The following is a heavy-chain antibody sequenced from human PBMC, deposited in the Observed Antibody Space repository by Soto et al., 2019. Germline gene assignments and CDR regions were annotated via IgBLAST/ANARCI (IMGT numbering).Heavy chain of an antibody. CDR3: ARVFTMIVDDAFDI. V-gene: IGHV1-8*01. CDR1: GYTLTSYD. J-gene: IGHJ3*02. Sequence: QVQLVQSGAEVKKPGASVKVFCKASGYTLTSYDINWVRQATGQGLEWMGWMNTNSGNTGYAQKFQGRVTMTRNTSISTAYMELSSLRSEDTAVYYCARVFTMIVDDAFDIWGQGTKVTGSS. CDR2: MNTNSGNT. D-gene: IGHD3-22*01.